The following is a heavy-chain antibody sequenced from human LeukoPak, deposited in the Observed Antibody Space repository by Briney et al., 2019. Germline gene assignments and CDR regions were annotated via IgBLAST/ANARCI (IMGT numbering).Heavy chain of an antibody. D-gene: IGHD1-26*01. Sequence: ASVKVSCKVSGYSLTELSMHWVRQAPGKGLEWMGGFDPEDGETVYAQKFQGRVTMTEDTSTDTAYMALSSLRSDDTAVYYCATGTSSGSYAYWGPGTLVTVSS. J-gene: IGHJ4*02. V-gene: IGHV1-24*01. CDR2: FDPEDGET. CDR1: GYSLTELS. CDR3: ATGTSSGSYAY.